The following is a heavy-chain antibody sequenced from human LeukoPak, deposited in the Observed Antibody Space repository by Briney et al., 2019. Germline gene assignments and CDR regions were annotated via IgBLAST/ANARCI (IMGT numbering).Heavy chain of an antibody. D-gene: IGHD1-26*01. CDR2: ISSSSSAI. J-gene: IGHJ4*02. V-gene: IGHV3-48*04. CDR3: ARVIGSYGDSAY. Sequence: GGSLRLSCAASGFTFSSYSMNWVRQAPGKGLEWVSYISSSSSAIYYADSLKGRFTISRDNTKNSLYLQMNSLRAEDTAVYYCARVIGSYGDSAYWGQGTLVTVSS. CDR1: GFTFSSYS.